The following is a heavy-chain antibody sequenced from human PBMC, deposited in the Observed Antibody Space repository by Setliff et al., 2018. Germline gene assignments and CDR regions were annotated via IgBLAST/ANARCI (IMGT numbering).Heavy chain of an antibody. CDR1: RGTFSNYA. D-gene: IGHD1-26*01. Sequence: ASVKVSCKTSRGTFSNYAINWVRQATGQGLEWMGWMNPNSGNTGYAQKFQGRVTITRNTSISTAYMELSSLRSEDTAVYYCARVKVIVGATPRTYYMDVWGKGTTVTVSS. J-gene: IGHJ6*03. V-gene: IGHV1-8*03. CDR3: ARVKVIVGATPRTYYMDV. CDR2: MNPNSGNT.